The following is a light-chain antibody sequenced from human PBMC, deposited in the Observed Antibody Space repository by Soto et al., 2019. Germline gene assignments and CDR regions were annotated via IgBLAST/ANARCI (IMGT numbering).Light chain of an antibody. V-gene: IGKV3-20*01. J-gene: IGKJ4*01. CDR3: QQYGSSLLT. CDR1: QSVSSSY. Sequence: ETVLTQSPRTLSLSPGERATLSCRASQSVSSSYLAWYQQKPGQAPRLLIYGASSRATGIPDRFSGSGSGTDFTLTISRLEPEDFAVYYCQQYGSSLLTFGGGTKVEIK. CDR2: GAS.